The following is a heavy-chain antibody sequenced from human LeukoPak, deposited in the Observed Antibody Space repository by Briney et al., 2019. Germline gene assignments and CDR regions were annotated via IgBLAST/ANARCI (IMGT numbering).Heavy chain of an antibody. CDR1: GFIFSSYP. D-gene: IGHD2-15*01. V-gene: IGHV3-21*04. CDR2: ISGDSSYI. CDR3: AGCSGGSCYSRGKYGVDV. Sequence: GGSLRLSCAASGFIFSSYPLNWVRQAPGKGLEWVSTISGDSSYIQYADSVKGRFTISRDNSKNTLYLQMNSLRADDTAVYYCAGCSGGSCYSRGKYGVDVWGQGTTVIVSS. J-gene: IGHJ6*02.